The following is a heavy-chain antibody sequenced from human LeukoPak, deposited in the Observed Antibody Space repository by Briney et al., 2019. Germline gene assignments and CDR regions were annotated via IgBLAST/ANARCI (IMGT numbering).Heavy chain of an antibody. CDR1: GFTFCSYW. V-gene: IGHV3-74*01. D-gene: IGHD4-17*01. J-gene: IGHJ3*02. Sequence: PGGSLRLSCAASGFTFCSYWMHWVRQAPGKGLVWVSRINSDGSSTSYADSVKGRFTISRDNAKNTLYLQMNSLRAEDTAVYYCARDYDYGDYARAFDIWGQGTMVTVSS. CDR2: INSDGSST. CDR3: ARDYDYGDYARAFDI.